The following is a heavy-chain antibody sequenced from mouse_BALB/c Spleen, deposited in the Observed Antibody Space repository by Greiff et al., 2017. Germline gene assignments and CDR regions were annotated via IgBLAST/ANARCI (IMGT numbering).Heavy chain of an antibody. CDR1: GFTFSDYG. V-gene: IGHV5-15*02. J-gene: IGHJ1*01. CDR3: ARDQRSYWYFDV. Sequence: EVKVEESGGGLVQPGGSRKLSCAASGFTFSDYGMAWVRQAPGKGPEWVAFISNLAYSIYYADTVTGRFTISRENAKNTLYLEMSSLRSEDTAMYYCARDQRSYWYFDVWGAGTTVTVSS. CDR2: ISNLAYSI.